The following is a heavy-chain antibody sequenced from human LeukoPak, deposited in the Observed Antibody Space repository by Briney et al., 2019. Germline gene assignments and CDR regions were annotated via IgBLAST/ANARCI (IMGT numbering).Heavy chain of an antibody. Sequence: GGSLRLSCAASGFTFSSYWMHWVRQAPGKGLVWVSRINSDGSSTSYADSVKGRFTISRDNSKNTLYLQMNSLRAEDTAVYYCTKADTVGVVTNWGQGTLVTVSS. V-gene: IGHV3-74*01. CDR2: INSDGSST. CDR3: TKADTVGVVTN. CDR1: GFTFSSYW. D-gene: IGHD3-3*01. J-gene: IGHJ4*02.